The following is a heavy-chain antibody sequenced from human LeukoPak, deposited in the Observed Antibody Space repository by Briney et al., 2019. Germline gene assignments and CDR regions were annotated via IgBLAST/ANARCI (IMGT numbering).Heavy chain of an antibody. J-gene: IGHJ4*02. V-gene: IGHV4-59*01. Sequence: PSETLSLTCTVSGGSLSNYYWSLIRQPPGQGLEWIGYIYYTGSTHYNPSLKSRVTISLDTSKNQFSLRLTSVTAADSAMYYCARWGYYTRGYFDYWGQGTLVTVSS. D-gene: IGHD2-8*02. CDR1: GGSLSNYY. CDR3: ARWGYYTRGYFDY. CDR2: IYYTGST.